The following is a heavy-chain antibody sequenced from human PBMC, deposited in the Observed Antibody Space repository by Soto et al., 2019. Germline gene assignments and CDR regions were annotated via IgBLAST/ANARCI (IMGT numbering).Heavy chain of an antibody. CDR1: GYTFTSYA. CDR3: ARSRVVVVAAASWDY. Sequence: QVQLVQTGAEEKKPGASVKVSCKASGYTFTSYAMHWVRQAPGQRLEWMGGINAGNGNTKYSQKFQGRVTITRDTSASTAYMELSSLRSEDTAVYYCARSRVVVVAAASWDYWGQGTLVTVSS. J-gene: IGHJ4*02. V-gene: IGHV1-3*05. CDR2: INAGNGNT. D-gene: IGHD2-15*01.